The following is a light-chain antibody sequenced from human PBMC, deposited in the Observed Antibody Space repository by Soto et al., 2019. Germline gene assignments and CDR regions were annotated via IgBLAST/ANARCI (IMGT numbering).Light chain of an antibody. V-gene: IGKV1-5*03. J-gene: IGKJ1*01. CDR2: KAS. CDR1: QSISLW. CDR3: QHYNSYSEA. Sequence: DIQMTQSPSTLVASVGDKVTITCRASQSISLWLAWYQQKPGKAPKLLIYKASTLKSGVPSRFSGSGSGTEFTLTISSLQPDDFATYYCQHYNSYSEAFGQGTKVDIK.